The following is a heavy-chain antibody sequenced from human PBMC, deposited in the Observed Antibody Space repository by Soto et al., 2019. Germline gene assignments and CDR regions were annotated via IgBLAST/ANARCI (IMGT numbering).Heavy chain of an antibody. V-gene: IGHV3-23*01. CDR2: ILSGGSS. Sequence: EVQLLESGGGLLQPGGSLRLTCAASGYTFSSYAMSWVSQAPGEGLEWVSTILSGGSSYYADSVKGRFTISRDNSKNPLYLKMNSLRADDTAVYYCAEAGSGSMARGDHFDYWGQGTLVTVSS. J-gene: IGHJ4*02. CDR1: GYTFSSYA. CDR3: AEAGSGSMARGDHFDY. D-gene: IGHD3-10*01.